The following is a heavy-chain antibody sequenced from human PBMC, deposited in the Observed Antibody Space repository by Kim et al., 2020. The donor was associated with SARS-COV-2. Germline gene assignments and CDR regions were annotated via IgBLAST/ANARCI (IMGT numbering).Heavy chain of an antibody. CDR2: ISSSGSTI. D-gene: IGHD2-2*01. J-gene: IGHJ6*03. Sequence: GGSLRLSCAASGFTFSDYYMSWIRQAPGKGLEWVSYISSSGSTIYYADSVKGRFTISRDNAKNSLYLQMNSLRAEDTAVYYCASAPAATYYYYMDVWGKGTTVTVSS. CDR3: ASAPAATYYYYMDV. CDR1: GFTFSDYY. V-gene: IGHV3-11*01.